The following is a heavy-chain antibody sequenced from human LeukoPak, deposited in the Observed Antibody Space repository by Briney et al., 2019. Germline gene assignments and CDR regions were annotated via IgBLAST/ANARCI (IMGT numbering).Heavy chain of an antibody. CDR3: ARARAGRRVTVECDY. CDR1: GFTFSSYA. J-gene: IGHJ4*02. Sequence: GGSLRLSCAASGFTFSSYAMHWVRQAPGKGLEWVAVISYDGSNKYYADSVKGRFTISRDNSKNTLYLQMNSLRAEDTAVYYCARARAGRRVTVECDYWGQGTLVTVSS. V-gene: IGHV3-30-3*01. D-gene: IGHD5-18*01. CDR2: ISYDGSNK.